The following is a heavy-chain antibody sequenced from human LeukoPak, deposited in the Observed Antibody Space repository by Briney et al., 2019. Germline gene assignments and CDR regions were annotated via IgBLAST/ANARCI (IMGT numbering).Heavy chain of an antibody. J-gene: IGHJ5*02. CDR3: ARGESAGSGWFDP. CDR1: GGSISSYY. V-gene: IGHV4-59*01. Sequence: SETLSLTCTVSGGSISSYYWSWIRQPPGKGLEWIGYIYYSGSTNYNPSLKSRVTISVDTSKNQFSLKLTSVTAADTAVYYCARGESAGSGWFDPWGQGTLVTVSS. D-gene: IGHD1-1*01. CDR2: IYYSGST.